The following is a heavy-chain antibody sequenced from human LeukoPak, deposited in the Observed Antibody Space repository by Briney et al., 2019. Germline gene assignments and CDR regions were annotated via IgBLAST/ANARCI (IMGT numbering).Heavy chain of an antibody. V-gene: IGHV1-8*02. CDR2: MNPNSGNT. CDR1: TYTFTSYA. CDR3: AREGSSWYRSDYYYGMDV. Sequence: ASVKVSCKASTYTFTSYAISWVRQATGQGLEWMGWMNPNSGNTGYAQKFQGRVTMTRNTSISTAYMELSSLRSEDTAVYYCAREGSSWYRSDYYYGMDVWGQGTTVTVSS. J-gene: IGHJ6*02. D-gene: IGHD6-13*01.